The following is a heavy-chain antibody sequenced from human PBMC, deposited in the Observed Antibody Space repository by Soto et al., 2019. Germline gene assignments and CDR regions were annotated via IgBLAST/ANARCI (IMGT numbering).Heavy chain of an antibody. CDR1: GGSISSYY. Sequence: SETLSLTCTVSGGSISSYYWSWIRQPPGKGLEWIGYIYYSGSTNYNPSLKSRVTISVDTSKNQFSLKLSSVTAADTAVYYCARHDSGGSYYYYYYMDVWGKGTAVTVSS. D-gene: IGHD2-15*01. CDR2: IYYSGST. V-gene: IGHV4-59*08. J-gene: IGHJ6*03. CDR3: ARHDSGGSYYYYYYMDV.